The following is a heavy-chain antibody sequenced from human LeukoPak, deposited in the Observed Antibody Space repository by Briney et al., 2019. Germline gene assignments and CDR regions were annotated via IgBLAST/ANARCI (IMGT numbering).Heavy chain of an antibody. J-gene: IGHJ4*02. V-gene: IGHV4-59*01. Sequence: SETLSLTCTVSGGSISSYYWSWIRQPPGKGLEWIGYIYYSGSTNYNPSLKSRVTISVDTSKDQFSLQLSSVTAADTAVYYCARYGSGSYREFDSWGQGTLVTVSS. D-gene: IGHD3-10*01. CDR2: IYYSGST. CDR1: GGSISSYY. CDR3: ARYGSGSYREFDS.